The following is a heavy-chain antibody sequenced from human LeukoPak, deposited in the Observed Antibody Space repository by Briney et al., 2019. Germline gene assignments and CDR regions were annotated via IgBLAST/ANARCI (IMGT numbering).Heavy chain of an antibody. Sequence: GGSLRLSCAASGFTFSDYYMSWIRQAPGKGLEWVSYISSSGSTIYYADSVKGRFTISRDNAKNSLYLQMNSLRAEDTAVYYCARDFTDFWSGYSPYGMDVWGQGTTVTVSS. D-gene: IGHD3-3*01. CDR1: GFTFSDYY. V-gene: IGHV3-11*01. CDR2: ISSSGSTI. CDR3: ARDFTDFWSGYSPYGMDV. J-gene: IGHJ6*02.